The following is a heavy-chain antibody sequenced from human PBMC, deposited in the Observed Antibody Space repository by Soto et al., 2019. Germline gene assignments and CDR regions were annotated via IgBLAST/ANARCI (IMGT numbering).Heavy chain of an antibody. D-gene: IGHD2-15*01. CDR1: GGTLTNFINYP. V-gene: IGHV1-69*01. CDR2: IVPNIGTV. Sequence: QMQLVQSGAEVTKPGSSVKVSCKASGGTLTNFINYPINWVRQAPGQGLEWMGGIVPNIGTVNYAQKFQGRVTITADQSTGTAYMELSSLRPEATALYYCARRETGGFLRDFDKWGQGTLVTVSS. CDR3: ARRETGGFLRDFDK. J-gene: IGHJ4*02.